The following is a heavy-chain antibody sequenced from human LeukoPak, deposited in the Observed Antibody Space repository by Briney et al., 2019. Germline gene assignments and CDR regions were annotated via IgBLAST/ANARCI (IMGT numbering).Heavy chain of an antibody. Sequence: GASVKVSCKASGYTFTSYDINWVRQATGQGLEWMGWMNPNSGNTGYAQKFQGRVTMTRNTSISTAYMELSSLRSEDTAVYYCARGRIVARPFDYWGQGTLVTVSS. D-gene: IGHD6-6*01. CDR1: GYTFTSYD. CDR2: MNPNSGNT. J-gene: IGHJ4*02. V-gene: IGHV1-8*01. CDR3: ARGRIVARPFDY.